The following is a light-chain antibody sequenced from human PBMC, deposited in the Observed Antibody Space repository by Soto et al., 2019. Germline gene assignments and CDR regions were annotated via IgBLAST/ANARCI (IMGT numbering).Light chain of an antibody. Sequence: QSVLTQPPSVSAAPGQKVTISCSGSSSNIGKKYVSWYQQFPGTAPKLLIYEDDKRPSGIPDRFSGSKSGTSATLGITGLQPGDEADYYCATWDTSLNIGVFGGGTKLTVL. CDR1: SSNIGKKY. J-gene: IGLJ3*02. CDR2: EDD. V-gene: IGLV1-51*02. CDR3: ATWDTSLNIGV.